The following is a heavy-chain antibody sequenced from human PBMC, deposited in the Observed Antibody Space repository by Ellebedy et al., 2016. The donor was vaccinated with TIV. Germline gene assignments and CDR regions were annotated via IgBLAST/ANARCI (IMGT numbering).Heavy chain of an antibody. V-gene: IGHV1-8*01. CDR3: ARAESSVSYRRDYYYYYGMDV. J-gene: IGHJ6*02. D-gene: IGHD6-19*01. CDR1: GYTFTSYD. CDR2: INPNSGNT. Sequence: ASVKVSCKASGYTFTSYDINWVRQATGQGLEWMGWINPNSGNTGYAQKFQGRVTLTRNTSISTAYMELSSLRSEDTALYYCARAESSVSYRRDYYYYYGMDVWGQGTTVIVSS.